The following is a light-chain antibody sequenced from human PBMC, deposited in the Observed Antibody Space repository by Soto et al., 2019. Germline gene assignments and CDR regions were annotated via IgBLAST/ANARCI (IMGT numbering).Light chain of an antibody. CDR1: SSDVGGYNY. CDR3: NSYTTSSTLV. V-gene: IGLV2-14*01. Sequence: QSALTQPASVSGSPGQSITISCTGTSSDVGGYNYVSWYQQHPGKAPKLLIYNVSDRPSGVSNRFSGSKSGNTASLIISGLQAEDEADYYCNSYTTSSTLVFGGGTQLTVL. CDR2: NVS. J-gene: IGLJ2*01.